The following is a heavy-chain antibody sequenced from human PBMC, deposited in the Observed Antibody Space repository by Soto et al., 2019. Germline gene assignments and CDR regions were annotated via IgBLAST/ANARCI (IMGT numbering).Heavy chain of an antibody. Sequence: PGGSLRLSCAASGFTFSSYAMHWVRQAPGKGLEWVAVISYDGSNKYYADSVKGRFTISRDNSKNTLYLQMNSLRAEDTAVYYCARDSMTAIPNWFDPWGQGTLVTVSS. CDR2: ISYDGSNK. CDR1: GFTFSSYA. V-gene: IGHV3-30-3*01. D-gene: IGHD2-21*02. J-gene: IGHJ5*02. CDR3: ARDSMTAIPNWFDP.